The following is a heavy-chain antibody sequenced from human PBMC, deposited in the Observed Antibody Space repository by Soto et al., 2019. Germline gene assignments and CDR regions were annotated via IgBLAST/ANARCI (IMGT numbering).Heavy chain of an antibody. J-gene: IGHJ4*02. Sequence: QVQLQESGPGLVKPSETLSLTCTVSGGSVSSGSSYWCWIRQPPGKGLEWIGYIYSSVSTNYNPSLNSRVTIPLDTSKNQFSLKLSAVTAADTAVYYCARGPTVAGRHWGQGTLVTVSA. CDR1: GGSVSSGSSY. D-gene: IGHD6-19*01. V-gene: IGHV4-61*01. CDR2: IYSSVST. CDR3: ARGPTVAGRH.